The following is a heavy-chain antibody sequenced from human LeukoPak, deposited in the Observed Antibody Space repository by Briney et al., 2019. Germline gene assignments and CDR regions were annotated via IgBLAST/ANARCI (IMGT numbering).Heavy chain of an antibody. CDR1: GFTFSSYW. CDR3: ARDNSSGYYYIELDY. D-gene: IGHD3-22*01. V-gene: IGHV3-7*01. J-gene: IGHJ4*02. CDR2: IKQDGSEK. Sequence: PGGSLRLSCAASGFTFSSYWMSWVRQAPGKGLEWVANIKQDGSEKYYVDSVKGRFTISRDNAKNSLYLQMNSLRAEDTAVYYCARDNSSGYYYIELDYWGQGTLVTVSS.